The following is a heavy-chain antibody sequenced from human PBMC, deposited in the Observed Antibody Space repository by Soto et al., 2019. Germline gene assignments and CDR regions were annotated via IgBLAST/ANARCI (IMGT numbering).Heavy chain of an antibody. V-gene: IGHV3-21*01. Sequence: GGSMRLSCAASGFTFSGYSMNWVRQAPGKGLEWVSSISSSSSYIYYADSVKGRFTISRDNAKNSLYLKLNSLRAEDTAVYYCARPGSSSWYYFDYWGQGTLVTVSS. CDR3: ARPGSSSWYYFDY. D-gene: IGHD6-13*01. CDR2: ISSSSSYI. J-gene: IGHJ4*02. CDR1: GFTFSGYS.